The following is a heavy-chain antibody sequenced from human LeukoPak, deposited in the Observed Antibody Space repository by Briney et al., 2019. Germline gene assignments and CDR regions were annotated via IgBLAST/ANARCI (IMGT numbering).Heavy chain of an antibody. Sequence: ASVKVSCKASGYTFTSYYMHWVRQAPGQGLEWMGWINPNSGGTNYAQKFQGWVTMTRDTSISTAYMELSRLRSDDTAVYYCAREGDTSYYFDYWGQGTLVTVSS. CDR1: GYTFTSYY. D-gene: IGHD2-2*01. J-gene: IGHJ4*02. CDR3: AREGDTSYYFDY. V-gene: IGHV1-2*04. CDR2: INPNSGGT.